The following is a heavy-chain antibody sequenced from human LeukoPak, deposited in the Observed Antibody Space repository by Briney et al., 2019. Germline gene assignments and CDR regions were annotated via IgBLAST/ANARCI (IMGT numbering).Heavy chain of an antibody. CDR2: INPKTSGT. J-gene: IGHJ4*02. Sequence: ASVKVSCKASGYTFTGYYIHWVRQAPGRGLEWMGCINPKTSGTNYARKFQGRVTMTRDTSISTAYMELSRLRSDDTAVYYCARVLAVAGTVYYFDYWGQGTLVTVSS. V-gene: IGHV1-2*02. D-gene: IGHD6-19*01. CDR1: GYTFTGYY. CDR3: ARVLAVAGTVYYFDY.